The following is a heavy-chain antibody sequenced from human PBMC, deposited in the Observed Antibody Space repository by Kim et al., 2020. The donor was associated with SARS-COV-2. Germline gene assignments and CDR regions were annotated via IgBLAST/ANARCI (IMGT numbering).Heavy chain of an antibody. Sequence: ASVKVSCKASGYTFTGYYMHWVRQAPGQGLEWMGRINPNSGGTNYAQKFQGRVTMTRDTSISTAYMELSRLRSDDTAVYYCARVHDFWSGYPENWFDPWGQGTLVTVSS. V-gene: IGHV1-2*06. CDR3: ARVHDFWSGYPENWFDP. CDR1: GYTFTGYY. D-gene: IGHD3-3*01. CDR2: INPNSGGT. J-gene: IGHJ5*02.